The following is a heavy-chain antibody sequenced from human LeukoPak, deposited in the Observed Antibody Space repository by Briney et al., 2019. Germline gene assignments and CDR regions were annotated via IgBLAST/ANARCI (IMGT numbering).Heavy chain of an antibody. J-gene: IGHJ4*02. D-gene: IGHD2-15*01. CDR1: GGTFSSYA. Sequence: ASVKVSCKASGGTFSSYAISWVRQAPGQGLEWMGRIIPILGIANYAQKSQGRVTITADKSTSTAYMELSSLRSEDTAVYYCARDQDEWAPFDYWGQGTLVTVSS. CDR3: ARDQDEWAPFDY. CDR2: IIPILGIA. V-gene: IGHV1-69*04.